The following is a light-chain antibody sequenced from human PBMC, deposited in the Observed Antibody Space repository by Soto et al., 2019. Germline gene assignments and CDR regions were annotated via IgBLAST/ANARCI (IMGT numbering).Light chain of an antibody. Sequence: EIVLTQSPATLSLSPGERATLSCRASQSVSSYLAWYQQKPGQAPRLLIYDASNRATGIPARFSGSGSGTDFTLTISSLEPEDFAVYYCQQRSNWPRLTLGQETKLEIK. J-gene: IGKJ2*01. V-gene: IGKV3-11*01. CDR3: QQRSNWPRLT. CDR1: QSVSSY. CDR2: DAS.